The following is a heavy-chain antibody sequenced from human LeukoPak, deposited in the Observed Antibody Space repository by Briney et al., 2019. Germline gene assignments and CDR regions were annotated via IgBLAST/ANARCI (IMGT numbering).Heavy chain of an antibody. Sequence: GGSLRLSCAASRFTFSTYGMHWVRQAPGKGLEWVAVISYDGSNKYYADSVKGRFTISRDNSKNTLYLQMNSLRVEDTAVYYCARDVFSLGSGRYVGGAFDIWGQGTMVTVSS. CDR2: ISYDGSNK. V-gene: IGHV3-30*03. J-gene: IGHJ3*02. CDR1: RFTFSTYG. D-gene: IGHD1-26*01. CDR3: ARDVFSLGSGRYVGGAFDI.